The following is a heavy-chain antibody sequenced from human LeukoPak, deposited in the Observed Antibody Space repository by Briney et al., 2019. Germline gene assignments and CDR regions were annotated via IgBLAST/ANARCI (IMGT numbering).Heavy chain of an antibody. V-gene: IGHV5-51*01. CDR2: IYPGDSDT. CDR1: GYSFTSYW. D-gene: IGHD6-13*01. CDR3: ARGKGARPKIAAAGTFDY. Sequence: GESLKISCKGSGYSFTSYWIGWGRQIPGKGLEWMGIIYPGDSDTRYSPSFQGQVTISADKSISTAYLQWSSLKASDTAMYYCARGKGARPKIAAAGTFDYWGQGTLVTVSS. J-gene: IGHJ4*02.